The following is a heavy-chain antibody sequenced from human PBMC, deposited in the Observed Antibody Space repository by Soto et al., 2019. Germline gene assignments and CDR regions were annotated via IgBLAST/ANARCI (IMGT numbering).Heavy chain of an antibody. Sequence: QVQLQESGPGLVKPSETLSLNCTVSGGSISTYYWNWIRQPAGKRLEWLGRIYTSGYTKYNPSLKSRVTISLDTSKRQFSLKLSSVTAADTAVYYCARETVAGTDNWFDPWGQGILVTVSS. J-gene: IGHJ5*02. CDR2: IYTSGYT. V-gene: IGHV4-4*07. D-gene: IGHD6-19*01. CDR3: ARETVAGTDNWFDP. CDR1: GGSISTYY.